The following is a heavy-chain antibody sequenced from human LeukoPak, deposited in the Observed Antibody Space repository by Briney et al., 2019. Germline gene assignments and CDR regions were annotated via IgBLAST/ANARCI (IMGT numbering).Heavy chain of an antibody. CDR2: ISSSSTYI. J-gene: IGHJ4*02. CDR3: ARDMTTARFDN. Sequence: GGSLRLSCAASGFTFSNYPMDWVRQAPGKGLEWVSYISSSSTYICYADSVKGRFTISRDNAKNSLYLQMNSLRAEDTAVYYCARDMTTARFDNWGQGTLVTVSS. V-gene: IGHV3-21*01. D-gene: IGHD4-17*01. CDR1: GFTFSNYP.